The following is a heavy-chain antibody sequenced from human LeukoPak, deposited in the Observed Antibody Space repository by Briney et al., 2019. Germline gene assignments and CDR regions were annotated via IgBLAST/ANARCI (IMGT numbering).Heavy chain of an antibody. CDR1: GDTFSSYW. Sequence: GESLKISCKHSGDTFSSYWIAWVRQLPGRGLEWIGIVYPGDSDTRYSPSFEGQVTISADRSITTAYLQWSSLKASDTAIYYCARHRQQLGAFDIWGQGTVVIVSS. CDR2: VYPGDSDT. V-gene: IGHV5-51*01. D-gene: IGHD1-1*01. CDR3: ARHRQQLGAFDI. J-gene: IGHJ3*02.